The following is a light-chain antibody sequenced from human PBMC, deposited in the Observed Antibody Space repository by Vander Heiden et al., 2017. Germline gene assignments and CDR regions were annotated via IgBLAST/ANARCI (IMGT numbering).Light chain of an antibody. CDR2: GAS. CDR3: QQYNNWPLYT. J-gene: IGKJ2*01. V-gene: IGKV3-15*01. CDR1: QSVTSN. Sequence: EILMTQSPSTLSVSPGDRATLSCRASQSVTSNLAWYQQKPGQAPRLLIYGASTRATGMPARCSGSGSGTEFTLTISSLQSEDFAVYYCQQYNNWPLYTFGQGTKVEIK.